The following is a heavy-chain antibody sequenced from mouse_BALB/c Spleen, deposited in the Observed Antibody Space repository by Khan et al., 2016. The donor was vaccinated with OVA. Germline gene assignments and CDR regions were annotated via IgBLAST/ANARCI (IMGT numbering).Heavy chain of an antibody. D-gene: IGHD1-1*01. CDR3: ARVYGGDFDY. V-gene: IGHV3-2*02. CDR2: INYSGNT. CDR1: GYSITSDYA. Sequence: EVELVESGPGLVKPSQSLSLTCTVTGYSITSDYAWNWIRQFPGNKLEWMGFINYSGNTKYNPSLKSRISITRDTSENQFFLQLNSVTTEDTATYYCARVYGGDFDYWGQGTTLTVSS. J-gene: IGHJ2*01.